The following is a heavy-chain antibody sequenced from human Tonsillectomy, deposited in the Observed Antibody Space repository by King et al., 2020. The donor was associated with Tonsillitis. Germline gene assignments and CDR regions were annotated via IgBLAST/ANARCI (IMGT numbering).Heavy chain of an antibody. CDR3: ARDRNYYDNSGYYDAFDI. D-gene: IGHD3-22*01. Sequence: QLVQSGGGLVQPGGSLRLSCAASGFTFSSYWMIWVRQAPGKGLEWVANIRGDGSVKYFVDSVKGRFTISRDNAKKSLYLQMNSLRAEDTAVYYCARDRNYYDNSGYYDAFDIWGQGTMVTVSS. V-gene: IGHV3-7*04. CDR2: IRGDGSVK. J-gene: IGHJ3*02. CDR1: GFTFSSYW.